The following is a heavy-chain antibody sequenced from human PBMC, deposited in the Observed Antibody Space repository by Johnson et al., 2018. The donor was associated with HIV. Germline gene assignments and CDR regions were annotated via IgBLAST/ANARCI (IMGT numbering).Heavy chain of an antibody. V-gene: IGHV3-15*01. D-gene: IGHD2-2*01. CDR1: GFTFSNAW. J-gene: IGHJ3*02. CDR2: IKSKTDGATT. CDR3: SREVYQMTAFDI. Sequence: VQLVESGGGLVKPGGSLRLSCAASGFTFSNAWMSWVRQAPGKGLEWVGRIKSKTDGATTDYAAPAKGRFTISRDDSKNTLYLQINSLKTDDTGVYYCSREVYQMTAFDIWGQGTVVTVSS.